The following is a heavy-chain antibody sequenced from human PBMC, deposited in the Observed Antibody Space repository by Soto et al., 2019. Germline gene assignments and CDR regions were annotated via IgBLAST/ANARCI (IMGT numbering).Heavy chain of an antibody. D-gene: IGHD6-13*01. CDR2: IYYSGST. J-gene: IGHJ4*02. CDR3: ARGPIAAAGPFFDY. CDR1: GGSISSYY. V-gene: IGHV4-59*01. Sequence: SETLSLTCTVSGGSISSYYWSWIRQPPGKGLEWIGYIYYSGSTNYNPSLKSRVTISVDTSKNQLSLKLSSVTAADTAVYYCARGPIAAAGPFFDYWGQGTLVTVSS.